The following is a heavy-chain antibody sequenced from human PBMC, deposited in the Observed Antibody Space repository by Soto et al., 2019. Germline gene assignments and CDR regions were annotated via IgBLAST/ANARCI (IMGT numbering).Heavy chain of an antibody. D-gene: IGHD5-18*01. J-gene: IGHJ6*02. V-gene: IGHV3-74*01. CDR1: GFTFNSYW. Sequence: EVQLVESGGGLVQPGGSLRLSCAASGFTFNSYWMHWVRQAPGKGLVWVSRLNGDGTTTNYADSVKGRFAIYRDNAKNTLYLQMNRLRDDDTAVYFCARGIPGHYGVDVWGQGTTVTVSS. CDR2: LNGDGTTT. CDR3: ARGIPGHYGVDV.